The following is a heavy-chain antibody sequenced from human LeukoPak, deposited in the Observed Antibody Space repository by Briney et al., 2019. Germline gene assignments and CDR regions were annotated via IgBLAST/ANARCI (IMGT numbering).Heavy chain of an antibody. Sequence: GGSLRLSCAASGSIFSSYSMNWVRQAPGKGLEWVSSISATGNYIYYADSVKGRFTISRDNAKNSLYLRMNSLRAEDTAVYYCARDRSGYTFGDWGQGTLVTVSS. D-gene: IGHD5-18*01. CDR3: ARDRSGYTFGD. CDR2: ISATGNYI. J-gene: IGHJ4*02. V-gene: IGHV3-21*01. CDR1: GSIFSSYS.